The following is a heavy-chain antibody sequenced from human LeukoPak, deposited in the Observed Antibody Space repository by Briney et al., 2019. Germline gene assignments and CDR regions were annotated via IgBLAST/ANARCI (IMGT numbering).Heavy chain of an antibody. V-gene: IGHV4-61*02. Sequence: PSETLSLTCTVSGGSISSGSYYWSWIRQPAGKGLEWIGRIYTSGSTNYNPSLKSRVTISVDTSKNQFSLKLSSVTAADTAVYYCAREGEDYDILTGYYKLRSFDPWGQGTLVTVSS. CDR2: IYTSGST. J-gene: IGHJ5*02. D-gene: IGHD3-9*01. CDR3: AREGEDYDILTGYYKLRSFDP. CDR1: GGSISSGSYY.